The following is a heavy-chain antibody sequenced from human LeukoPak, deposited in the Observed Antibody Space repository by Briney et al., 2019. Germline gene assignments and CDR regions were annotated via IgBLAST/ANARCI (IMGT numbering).Heavy chain of an antibody. CDR1: GGSISSYF. CDR3: ARDPSDRWELLRVFDY. Sequence: PSETLSLTCTVSGGSISSYFWSWIRQPPGKGLEWIGYIYYSGSTNYNPSLKSRVTISVDTSKNQFSLKLSSVTAADTAVYYCARDPSDRWELLRVFDYWGQGTLVTVSS. J-gene: IGHJ4*02. CDR2: IYYSGST. D-gene: IGHD1-26*01. V-gene: IGHV4-59*12.